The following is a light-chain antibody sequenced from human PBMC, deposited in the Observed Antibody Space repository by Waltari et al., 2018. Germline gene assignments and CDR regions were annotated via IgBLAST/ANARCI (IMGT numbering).Light chain of an antibody. V-gene: IGLV1-40*01. CDR1: RSNIGAGYE. Sequence: QSLLTQPPSVSGAPGQRITISCTGSRSNIGAGYEVHWYQQFPGTPPKLLIFGSISRASGVPDRFSGSKSGTSASLAITGLQPEDEADYYCQSYDSSLTGLWVFGGGTKLTVV. CDR2: GSI. CDR3: QSYDSSLTGLWV. J-gene: IGLJ3*02.